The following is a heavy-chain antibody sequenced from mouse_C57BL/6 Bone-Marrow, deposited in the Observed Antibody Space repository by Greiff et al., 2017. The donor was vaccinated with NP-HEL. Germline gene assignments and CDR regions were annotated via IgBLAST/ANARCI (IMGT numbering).Heavy chain of an antibody. V-gene: IGHV1-64*01. CDR1: GYTFTSYW. J-gene: IGHJ2*01. Sequence: VKLQQPGAELVKPGASVKLSCKASGYTFTSYWMHWVKQRPGQGLEWIGMIHPNSGSTNYNEKFKSKATLTVDKSSSTAYMQLSSLTSEDSAVYYCARNVYGLFDYWGQGTTLTVSS. D-gene: IGHD1-1*01. CDR2: IHPNSGST. CDR3: ARNVYGLFDY.